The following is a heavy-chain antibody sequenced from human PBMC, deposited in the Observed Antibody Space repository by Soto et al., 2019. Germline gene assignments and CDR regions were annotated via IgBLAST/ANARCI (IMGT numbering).Heavy chain of an antibody. CDR1: GGSFMSQS. J-gene: IGHJ6*02. D-gene: IGHD3-10*01. Sequence: SVKVSCKTSGGSFMSQSISWVRQAPVQGPEWMGGIIPFSGTVTYTQRFQGRLTLTADEPTKTAYMELSSLRSEDTAVYYCARGSYDSYAGFFGMDVWRQGTKVTVSS. V-gene: IGHV1-69*13. CDR3: ARGSYDSYAGFFGMDV. CDR2: IIPFSGTV.